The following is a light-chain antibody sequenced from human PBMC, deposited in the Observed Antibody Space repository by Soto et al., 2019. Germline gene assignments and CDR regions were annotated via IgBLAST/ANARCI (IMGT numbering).Light chain of an antibody. CDR3: SSTDNTGLI. Sequence: SYELIQPPSVSVSPGQTARITCSGDALPKKYAYWYQQKSGQAPVLVIYEDSKRPSGIPERFSASTSGTMATLTISGAQVEDEADYYCSSTDNTGLIFGGGTKRTVL. V-gene: IGLV3-10*01. CDR1: ALPKKY. J-gene: IGLJ2*01. CDR2: EDS.